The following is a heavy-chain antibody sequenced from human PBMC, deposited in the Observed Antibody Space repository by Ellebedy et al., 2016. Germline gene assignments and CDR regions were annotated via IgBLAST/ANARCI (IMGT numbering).Heavy chain of an antibody. V-gene: IGHV4-38-2*02. Sequence: SETLSLXXTVSGYSISSGYYWGWIRQPPGKGLEWIGSIYHSGITYYNPSLKSRVTISVDTSKNQFSLKLSSVTAADTAVYYCARVPPRGYRYGHFDYWGQGTLVTVSS. CDR2: IYHSGIT. CDR3: ARVPPRGYRYGHFDY. J-gene: IGHJ4*02. CDR1: GYSISSGYY. D-gene: IGHD5-18*01.